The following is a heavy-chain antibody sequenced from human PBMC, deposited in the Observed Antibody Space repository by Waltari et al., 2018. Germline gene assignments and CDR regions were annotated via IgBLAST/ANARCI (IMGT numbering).Heavy chain of an antibody. CDR2: IIPIFGLA. CDR1: GGAVRTFP. D-gene: IGHD2-15*01. V-gene: IGHV1-69*17. Sequence: QVQLVQSGSEVRKAGSSVKVSCKASGGAVRTFPIIWVRWPPGPGLCWVRQAPGQGLEWMGGIIPIFGLANYGQKFQGRVTITADKSTNTAYMELTSLTSDDTAVYYCAREEPATSGRGGFDPWGQGTLVAVSS. J-gene: IGHJ5*02. CDR3: AREEPATSGRGGFDP.